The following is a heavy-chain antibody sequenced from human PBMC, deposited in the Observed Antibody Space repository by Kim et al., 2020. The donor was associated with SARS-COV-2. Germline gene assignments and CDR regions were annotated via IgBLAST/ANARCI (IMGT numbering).Heavy chain of an antibody. Sequence: SETLSLTCTVSGGSISSGGYYWSWIRQHPGKGLEWIGYIYYSGSTYYNPSLKSRVTISVDTSKNQFSLKLSSVTAADTAVYYCARTYCSGGSCYPGDYYYYMDVWGKGTTVTVSS. CDR3: ARTYCSGGSCYPGDYYYYMDV. CDR2: IYYSGST. CDR1: GGSISSGGYY. J-gene: IGHJ6*03. V-gene: IGHV4-31*03. D-gene: IGHD2-15*01.